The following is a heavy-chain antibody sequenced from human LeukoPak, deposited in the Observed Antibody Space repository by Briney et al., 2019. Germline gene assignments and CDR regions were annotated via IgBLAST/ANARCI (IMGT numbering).Heavy chain of an antibody. CDR1: GYTFSNFG. Sequence: ASVKVSCKASGYTFSNFGINWVRQAPGQGLEWTGWISGNNDNPNYGQKFQGRFTVTTDSSTNTAYMELRNLRFDDTAVYYCARDGTSTDDYWGQGTLVTVSS. CDR2: ISGNNDNP. V-gene: IGHV1-18*01. CDR3: ARDGTSTDDY. J-gene: IGHJ4*02. D-gene: IGHD2-2*01.